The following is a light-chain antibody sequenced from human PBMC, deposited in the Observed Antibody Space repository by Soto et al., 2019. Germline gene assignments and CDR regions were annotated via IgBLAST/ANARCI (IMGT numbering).Light chain of an antibody. Sequence: QSALTQPPSASGSPGQSVTISCTGTSSHVGGYNYVSWYQQHPGKAPKLLIYEVSKRPTGVPDRFSASKSGNTAAMTVSGLQAADGGDYYCSSYAESYNWVFGSGTEFAVL. V-gene: IGLV2-8*01. CDR3: SSYAESYNWV. J-gene: IGLJ3*02. CDR2: EVS. CDR1: SSHVGGYNY.